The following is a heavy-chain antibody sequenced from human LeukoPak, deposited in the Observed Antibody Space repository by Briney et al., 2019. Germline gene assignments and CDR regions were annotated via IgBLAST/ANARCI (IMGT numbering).Heavy chain of an antibody. V-gene: IGHV1-46*01. D-gene: IGHD3-22*01. CDR3: AREWSYYDSSGYYSLKYFDY. Sequence: GASVKVSCKASGYTFTSYYMHWVRQAPGQGLEWMGIINPSGGSTSYAQKFQGRVTMTRDMSTSTVYMELSSLRSEDTAVYYCAREWSYYDSSGYYSLKYFDYWGQGTLVTVSS. J-gene: IGHJ4*02. CDR2: INPSGGST. CDR1: GYTFTSYY.